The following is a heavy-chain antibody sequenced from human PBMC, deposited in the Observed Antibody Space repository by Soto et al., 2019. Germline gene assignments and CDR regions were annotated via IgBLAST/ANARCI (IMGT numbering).Heavy chain of an antibody. D-gene: IGHD5-18*01. J-gene: IGHJ4*02. CDR1: GYTFTLYT. Sequence: QVQIVQSGAEVKKPGASVKVSCTTSGYTFTLYTIHWVRQAPGQRLEWMGWINTGNGNTKFSQRFQGRGTLGSDTAASTADMELSSLTSEDTAVYYCAKLGGGYIFGPYLDFWGQGTLVTVSS. CDR3: AKLGGGYIFGPYLDF. CDR2: INTGNGNT. V-gene: IGHV1-3*04.